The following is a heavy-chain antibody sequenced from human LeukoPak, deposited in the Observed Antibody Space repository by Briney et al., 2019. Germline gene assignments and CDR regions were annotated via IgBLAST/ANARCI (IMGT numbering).Heavy chain of an antibody. CDR3: ARGDRAVAVGY. Sequence: SETLSLTCAVYGGSFSGYYWSWIRQPPGKGLEWIGEINHSGSTNYNPSLKSRFTISVNTTNSQLSLKLSSVTAADTAVYYCARGDRAVAVGYWGQGTLVTVSS. J-gene: IGHJ4*02. D-gene: IGHD6-19*01. V-gene: IGHV4-34*01. CDR2: INHSGST. CDR1: GGSFSGYY.